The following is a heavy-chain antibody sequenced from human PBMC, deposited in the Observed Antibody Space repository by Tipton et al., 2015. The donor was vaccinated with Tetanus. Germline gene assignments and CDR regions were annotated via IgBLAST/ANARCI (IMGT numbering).Heavy chain of an antibody. V-gene: IGHV4-61*01. CDR3: ARLSSSANDAHVFDI. J-gene: IGHJ3*02. CDR2: IYYSGST. CDR1: GGSVSSGSYY. Sequence: TLSLTCTVSGGSVSSGSYYWSWIRQPPGKGLEWIGYIYYSGSTNYNPSLKGRVTISVDTSKNQFSLKLSSVTAADTAVYYCARLSSSANDAHVFDIWGQGTMVTVSS. D-gene: IGHD3-22*01.